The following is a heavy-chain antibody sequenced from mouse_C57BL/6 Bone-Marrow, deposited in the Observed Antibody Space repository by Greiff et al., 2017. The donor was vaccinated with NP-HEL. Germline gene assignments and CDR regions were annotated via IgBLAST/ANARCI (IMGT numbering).Heavy chain of an antibody. CDR2: INYDGSST. CDR3: ARDTYGSHFDY. Sequence: EVNVVESEGGLVQPGSSMKLSCTASGFTFSDYYMAWVRQVPEKGLEWVANINYDGSSTYYLDSLKSRFIISRDNAKNILYLQMSSLKSEDTATYYCARDTYGSHFDYWGQGTTLTVSS. CDR1: GFTFSDYY. D-gene: IGHD1-1*01. V-gene: IGHV5-16*01. J-gene: IGHJ2*01.